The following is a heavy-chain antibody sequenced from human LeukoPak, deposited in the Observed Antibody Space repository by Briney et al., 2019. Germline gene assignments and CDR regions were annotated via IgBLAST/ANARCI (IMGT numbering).Heavy chain of an antibody. J-gene: IGHJ3*02. V-gene: IGHV4-59*01. CDR2: IYYSGST. CDR1: GGSISSYY. CDR3: ARLTTIVVVPAAHDAFDI. D-gene: IGHD2-2*01. Sequence: SETLSLTCTVSGGSISSYYWSWIRQPPGKGLEWIGYIYYSGSTNYNPSLKSRVTISVDTSKNQFSLKLSSVTAAGTAVYYCARLTTIVVVPAAHDAFDIWGQGTMVTVSS.